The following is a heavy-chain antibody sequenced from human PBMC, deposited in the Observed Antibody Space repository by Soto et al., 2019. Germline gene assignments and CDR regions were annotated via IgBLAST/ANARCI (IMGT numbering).Heavy chain of an antibody. J-gene: IGHJ4*02. D-gene: IGHD1-1*01. Sequence: SETLSLTCTVSGGSISSYYWSWIRQPPGKGLEWIGYIYNSGSTNYNPSLKSRLTISVDTSKNQFSLRLTSVTAADTAFYYCARHSNWVPFDYWGQGTLVTVSS. CDR2: IYNSGST. V-gene: IGHV4-59*08. CDR3: ARHSNWVPFDY. CDR1: GGSISSYY.